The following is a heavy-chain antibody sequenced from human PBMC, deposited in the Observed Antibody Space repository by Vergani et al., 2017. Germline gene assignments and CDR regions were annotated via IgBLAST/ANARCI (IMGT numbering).Heavy chain of an antibody. D-gene: IGHD2-21*02. J-gene: IGHJ4*02. CDR1: GGSISSYY. CDR2: IYYSGST. Sequence: QVQLQESGPGLVKPSETLSLTCTVSGGSISSYYWSWIRQPPGKGLEWIGYIYYSGSTNYNPSLKSRVTISVDTSKNQFSLKLSSVTAADTAVYYCASGAPYLGGDPIDYWGQGTLVTVSS. CDR3: ASGAPYLGGDPIDY. V-gene: IGHV4-59*01.